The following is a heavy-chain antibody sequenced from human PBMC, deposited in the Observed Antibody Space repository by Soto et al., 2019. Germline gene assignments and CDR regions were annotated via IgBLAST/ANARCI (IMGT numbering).Heavy chain of an antibody. CDR1: GGSISSDDYY. V-gene: IGHV4-30-4*01. CDR3: ASQYYDVSSGALDF. D-gene: IGHD3-3*01. J-gene: IGHJ4*02. Sequence: QVQLQESGPGLVKPSQTLSLTCTVSGGSISSDDYYWSWIRQPPGKGLEWIGDIHDTATTSYSPSLKSRLTLSVATTKNQFSLTLRSVTAADTAVYFCASQYYDVSSGALDFWGQGILVTVSS. CDR2: IHDTATT.